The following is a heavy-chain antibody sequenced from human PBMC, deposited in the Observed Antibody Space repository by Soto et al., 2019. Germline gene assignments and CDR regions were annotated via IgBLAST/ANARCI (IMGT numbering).Heavy chain of an antibody. D-gene: IGHD2-15*01. Sequence: ASVKVSCKTSGGTFSSYAISWVRQAPGQGLEWMGGINPILVTANYAQKFQGRVSITADEFRSTAYMELSSLRSEDTAVYYCASGCSGGGCYSYYGMDVWGQGTTVTV. J-gene: IGHJ6*02. CDR2: INPILVTA. V-gene: IGHV1-69*13. CDR3: ASGCSGGGCYSYYGMDV. CDR1: GGTFSSYA.